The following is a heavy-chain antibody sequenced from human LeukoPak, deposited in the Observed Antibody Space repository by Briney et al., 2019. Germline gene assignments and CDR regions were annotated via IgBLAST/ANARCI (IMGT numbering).Heavy chain of an antibody. J-gene: IGHJ4*02. V-gene: IGHV3-64*02. CDR1: GFTFSSYA. D-gene: IGHD5-12*01. Sequence: GGSLRLSCAASGFTFSSYAMHWVRQAPGKGLEYVSAISGNGDSTYYGDSVKGRFTISRDNSKNTLYLQMGSLRVEDMAVYYCARGGGYRGYGQDYWGQGTLVTVSS. CDR3: ARGGGYRGYGQDY. CDR2: ISGNGDST.